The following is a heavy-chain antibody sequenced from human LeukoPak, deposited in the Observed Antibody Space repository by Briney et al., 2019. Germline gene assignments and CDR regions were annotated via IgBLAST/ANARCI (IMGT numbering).Heavy chain of an antibody. D-gene: IGHD3-9*01. J-gene: IGHJ6*02. Sequence: PGGSLRLSCAASGFTFSSYGMHWVRQAPGKGLEWVAVISYDGSNKYYADSVKGRFTISRDNSKNTLYLQMNSLRAEDTAVYYCAKDRPDILTVDYYYYGMDVWGQETTVTVSS. CDR1: GFTFSSYG. V-gene: IGHV3-30*18. CDR2: ISYDGSNK. CDR3: AKDRPDILTVDYYYYGMDV.